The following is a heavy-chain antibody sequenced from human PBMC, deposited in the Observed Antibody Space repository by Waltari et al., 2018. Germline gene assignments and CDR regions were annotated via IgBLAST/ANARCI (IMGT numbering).Heavy chain of an antibody. J-gene: IGHJ4*02. CDR1: GAPCSSYT. Sequence: QVQLVRSGAEVKKPGSSVTVSCQASGAPCSSYTINLVRLAPGQGLEWMGRVIPILGITNYAQKFQGRVTITADKSTSTAYMELSSLGSDDTAVYYCARPNFYDSSGYYSDFDYWGQGTLVTVSS. D-gene: IGHD3-22*01. V-gene: IGHV1-69*02. CDR2: VIPILGIT. CDR3: ARPNFYDSSGYYSDFDY.